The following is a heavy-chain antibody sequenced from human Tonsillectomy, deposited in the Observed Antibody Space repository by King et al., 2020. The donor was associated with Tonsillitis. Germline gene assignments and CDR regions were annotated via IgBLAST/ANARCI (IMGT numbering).Heavy chain of an antibody. J-gene: IGHJ4*02. Sequence: QLVQSGAEVKKPGSSVKVSCKASGGTFSSYAISWVRQALGQGLEWMGRSIPILDIANYAQKFQGRVTITADKSTSTTYMELSSLRSEDTAVYFCARDYYDTSGYYYVGDYWGQGTLVTVSS. CDR1: GGTFSSYA. D-gene: IGHD3-22*01. CDR2: SIPILDIA. CDR3: ARDYYDTSGYYYVGDY. V-gene: IGHV1-69*04.